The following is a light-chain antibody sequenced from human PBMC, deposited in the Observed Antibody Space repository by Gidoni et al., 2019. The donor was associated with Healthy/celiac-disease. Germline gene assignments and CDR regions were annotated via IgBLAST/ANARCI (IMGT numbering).Light chain of an antibody. J-gene: IGKJ2*01. CDR3: MQALQTPPT. V-gene: IGKV2-28*01. Sequence: DIVMTQSPISLPVTPGEPASISCRSSQSLLHSNVYNYLDWYLQKPGQSPQLLIYLGSNRASGVPDRFSGSGSGTDFTLKISRVEAEDVGVYYCMQALQTPPTFGQGTKLEIK. CDR2: LGS. CDR1: QSLLHSNVYNY.